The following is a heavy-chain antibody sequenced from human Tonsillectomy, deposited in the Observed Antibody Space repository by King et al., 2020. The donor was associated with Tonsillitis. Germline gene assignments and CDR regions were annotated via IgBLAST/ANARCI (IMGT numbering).Heavy chain of an antibody. Sequence: QLQESGPGLVKPSETLSLTCTVSGGSISSSSYYWGWIRQPPGKGLEWIGSIYYSWSTYYNPSLKSRVTISVDTSKNQFSLKLSSVTAADTAVYYCARHEGIFGVEFDYWGQGTLVTVSS. J-gene: IGHJ4*02. CDR3: ARHEGIFGVEFDY. CDR2: IYYSWST. CDR1: GGSISSSSYY. V-gene: IGHV4-39*01. D-gene: IGHD3-3*01.